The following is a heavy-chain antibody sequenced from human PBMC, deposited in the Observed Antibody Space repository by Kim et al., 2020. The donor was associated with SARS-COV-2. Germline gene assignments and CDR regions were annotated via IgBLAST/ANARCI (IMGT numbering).Heavy chain of an antibody. D-gene: IGHD1-26*01. Sequence: YAQKFKERLTITREMSTSTAYMELSSLRTEDTAVYYCAADIVGATESFDSWGQGTLVTVSS. V-gene: IGHV1-58*01. J-gene: IGHJ4*02. CDR3: AADIVGATESFDS.